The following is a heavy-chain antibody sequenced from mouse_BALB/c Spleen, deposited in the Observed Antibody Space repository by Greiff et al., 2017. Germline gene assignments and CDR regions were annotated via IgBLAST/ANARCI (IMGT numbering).Heavy chain of an antibody. CDR2: INPSTGYT. Sequence: QVQLQQSGAELAKPGASVKMSCKASGYTFTSYWLHWVKQRPGQGLEWIGYINPSTGYTEYNQKFKDKATLTADKSSSTAYMQLSSLTSEDSAVYYCAIYDYDDPEYYFDYWGQGTTLTVAS. D-gene: IGHD2-4*01. CDR1: GYTFTSYW. J-gene: IGHJ2*01. CDR3: AIYDYDDPEYYFDY. V-gene: IGHV1-7*01.